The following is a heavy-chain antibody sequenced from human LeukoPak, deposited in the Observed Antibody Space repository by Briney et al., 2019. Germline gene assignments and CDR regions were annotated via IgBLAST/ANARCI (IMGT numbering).Heavy chain of an antibody. D-gene: IGHD3-10*01. J-gene: IGHJ5*02. CDR1: GGSISSSNW. CDR3: ARRYGLLWLRFDP. Sequence: SGTLSLTCAVSGGSISSSNWWSWVRQPPGKGLEWIGEIYHSGSTNYNPSLKSRVTISVDTSKNQFSLKLSSVTAADTAVYYCARRYGLLWLRFDPWGQGTLVTVSS. V-gene: IGHV4-4*02. CDR2: IYHSGST.